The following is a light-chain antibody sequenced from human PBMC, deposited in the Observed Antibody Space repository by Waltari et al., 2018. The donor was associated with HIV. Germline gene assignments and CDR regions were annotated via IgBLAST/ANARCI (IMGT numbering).Light chain of an antibody. V-gene: IGLV3-19*01. CDR3: SSRDSSINRVV. CDR2: YEN. CDR1: SLRKYY. J-gene: IGLJ2*01. Sequence: SSELTQDPAVSVAFGQTVRNTCQGDSLRKYYATWYQQKPGQAPRLVIYYENNRPSGIPDRFSGSSSGNTASLTITGAQAEDEAHYYCSSRDSSINRVVFGGGTGLTVL.